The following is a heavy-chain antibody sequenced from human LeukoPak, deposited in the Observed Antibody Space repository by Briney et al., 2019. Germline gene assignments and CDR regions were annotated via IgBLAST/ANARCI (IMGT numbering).Heavy chain of an antibody. D-gene: IGHD6-13*01. CDR3: ARVGSGIAAAGRAFDI. CDR1: GGSISSGGYY. V-gene: IGHV4-31*03. Sequence: PSETLSLTCTVSGGSISSGGYYWSWIRQHPGKGLEWIGYIYYSGSTYYNPSLKSRVTISVDTSKNQFSLKLSSVTAADTAMYYCARVGSGIAAAGRAFDIWGLGTMVTVSS. CDR2: IYYSGST. J-gene: IGHJ3*02.